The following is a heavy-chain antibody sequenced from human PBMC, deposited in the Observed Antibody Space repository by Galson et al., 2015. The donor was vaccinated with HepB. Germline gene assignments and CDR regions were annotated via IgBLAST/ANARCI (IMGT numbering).Heavy chain of an antibody. D-gene: IGHD3-22*01. CDR1: GGTFTSYT. V-gene: IGHV1-69*08. CDR2: ILPLLGTT. CDR3: ARASSYYYDSSDYVPNN. J-gene: IGHJ4*01. Sequence: SVKVSCKASGGTFTSYTFSWVRQAPGRGLEWMGRILPLLGTTTYAQKFQDRVTIRADTSTSTTYMELSDLKSEDTAIYYCARASSYYYDSSDYVPNNWGHGTLVTGSS.